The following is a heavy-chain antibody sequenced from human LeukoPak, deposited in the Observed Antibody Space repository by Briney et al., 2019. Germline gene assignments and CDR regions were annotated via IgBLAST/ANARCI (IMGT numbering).Heavy chain of an antibody. V-gene: IGHV3-23*01. CDR2: ISGSSEGT. CDR3: AKGSDYNLYFDH. Sequence: PVGSLRLSCAASGFTFSTYAMNWVRQAPGKGLEWVSTISGSSEGTYYADSVKGRFTISRDSSKDTVYLQMDSPRAEDTAVYYCAKGSDYNLYFDHWGQGALVTVSS. J-gene: IGHJ5*02. D-gene: IGHD1-26*01. CDR1: GFTFSTYA.